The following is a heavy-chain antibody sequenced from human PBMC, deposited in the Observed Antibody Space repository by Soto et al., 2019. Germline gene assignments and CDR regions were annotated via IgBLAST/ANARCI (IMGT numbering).Heavy chain of an antibody. Sequence: GGSLRLSCAASGFTFSDYYMSWFRQAPGKGLEWVSYISGSGFTTHDADSVKGRFTVSRDNAKNSLYLQMNSLRAEDTAVYYCARYSSSWYRFIDYWGQGTLVTVS. CDR1: GFTFSDYY. V-gene: IGHV3-11*04. J-gene: IGHJ4*02. CDR2: ISGSGFTT. D-gene: IGHD6-13*01. CDR3: ARYSSSWYRFIDY.